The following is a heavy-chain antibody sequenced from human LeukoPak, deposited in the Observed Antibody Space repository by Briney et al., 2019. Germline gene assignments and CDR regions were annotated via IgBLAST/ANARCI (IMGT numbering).Heavy chain of an antibody. D-gene: IGHD1-26*01. CDR1: GGSISSSNW. Sequence: PSETLSLTCAVSGGSISSSNWWSWVRQPPGKGLEWIGEIYHSGSTNYNPSLKSRVTISVDRSKNQFSLKLSSVTAADTAVYYCARVSSGATTVDYWGQGTLVTVSS. CDR3: ARVSSGATTVDY. CDR2: IYHSGST. J-gene: IGHJ4*02. V-gene: IGHV4-4*02.